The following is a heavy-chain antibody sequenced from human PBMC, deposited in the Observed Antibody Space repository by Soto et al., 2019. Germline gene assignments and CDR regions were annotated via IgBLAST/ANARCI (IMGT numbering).Heavy chain of an antibody. V-gene: IGHV3-21*01. CDR2: ISSSSSYI. CDR1: GFTFSSYS. Sequence: GSLRLSCAASGFTFSSYSMNWVRQAPGKGLEWVSSISSSSSYIYYADSVKGRFTISRDNAKNSLYLQMNSLRAEDTAVYYCARDIPYYDFWSGYPNPDYYMDVWGKGTTVTVSS. J-gene: IGHJ6*03. CDR3: ARDIPYYDFWSGYPNPDYYMDV. D-gene: IGHD3-3*01.